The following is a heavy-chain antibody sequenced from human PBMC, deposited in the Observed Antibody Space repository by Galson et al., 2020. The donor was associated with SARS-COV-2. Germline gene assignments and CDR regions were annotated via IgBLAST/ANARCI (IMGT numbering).Heavy chain of an antibody. D-gene: IGHD3-16*01. CDR2: ISWNSGSI. J-gene: IGHJ6*02. Sequence: GGSLRLSCAASGFTFDDYAMHWVRQAPGKGLEWVSGISWNSGSIGYADSVKGRFTISRDNAKNSLYLQMNSLRAEDTALYYCAKANLAFFYYYYGMDVWGQGTTVTVSS. CDR3: AKANLAFFYYYYGMDV. V-gene: IGHV3-9*01. CDR1: GFTFDDYA.